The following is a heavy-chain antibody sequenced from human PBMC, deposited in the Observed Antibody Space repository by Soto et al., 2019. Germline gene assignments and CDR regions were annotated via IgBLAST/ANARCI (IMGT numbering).Heavy chain of an antibody. Sequence: QVQLVQSGAEVKKPGSSVKVSCKASGGTFSSYAISWVRQAPGQGLEWMGGIIPIFGTANYAQKFQGRVTTTADESTSTAYMELSSLRAEDTAVYYCARSGYCSGGSCYDFDYWGQGTLVTVSS. CDR2: IIPIFGTA. V-gene: IGHV1-69*12. CDR3: ARSGYCSGGSCYDFDY. CDR1: GGTFSSYA. D-gene: IGHD2-15*01. J-gene: IGHJ4*02.